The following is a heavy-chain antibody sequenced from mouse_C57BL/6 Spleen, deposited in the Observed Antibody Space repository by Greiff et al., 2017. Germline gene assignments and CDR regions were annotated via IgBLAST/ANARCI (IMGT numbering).Heavy chain of an antibody. J-gene: IGHJ4*01. CDR2: IWSGGST. CDR1: GFSLTSYG. D-gene: IGHD2-5*01. V-gene: IGHV2-2*01. Sequence: QVQLQQSGPGLVQPSQSLSITCTVSGFSLTSYGVHWVRPSPGKGLEWLGVIWSGGSTDYNAAFISRLSISKDNSKSQVFFKMNSLQADDTAIYYCASSNYDAMDYWGQGTSVTVSS. CDR3: ASSNYDAMDY.